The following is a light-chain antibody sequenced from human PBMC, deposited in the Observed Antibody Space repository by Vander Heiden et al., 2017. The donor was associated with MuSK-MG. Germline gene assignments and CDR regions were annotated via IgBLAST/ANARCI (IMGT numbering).Light chain of an antibody. CDR2: AAS. J-gene: IGKJ5*01. CDR1: QSISSY. V-gene: IGKV1-39*01. Sequence: DIQMTQSPSSLSASVGDRVTITCRASQSISSYLNWYQQKPGKAPKLLIYAASSLQSGVPSRFSGSASGTDFTLTIRMLHPEDFATYYSQRSYGTPITFGQGTRLEIK. CDR3: QRSYGTPIT.